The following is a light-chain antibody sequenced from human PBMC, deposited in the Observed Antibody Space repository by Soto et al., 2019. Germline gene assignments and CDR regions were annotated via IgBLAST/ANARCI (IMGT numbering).Light chain of an antibody. CDR2: EVT. Sequence: QSVLSQPASVSGSPGQSVTISCTGTSSDIGSYNLVSWYHHRPGQAPKLVIYEVTRRPSVDSNRFSGSKSGNTASLTIAGLQPDDEGDYYCCSYAGGRTFVVFGGGTKVTGL. V-gene: IGLV2-23*02. J-gene: IGLJ3*02. CDR1: SSDIGSYNL. CDR3: CSYAGGRTFVV.